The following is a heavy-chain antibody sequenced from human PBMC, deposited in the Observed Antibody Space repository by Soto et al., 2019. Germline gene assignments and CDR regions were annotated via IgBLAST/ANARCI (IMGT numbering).Heavy chain of an antibody. Sequence: GGSLRLSCVASGFTFSNYDRHWVRQAPGKGLEWVALISDDVSNSFYADSVKGRFTISRDNSKNTLYLQMNNLRAEDTAVYYCAKDPDYGEYNIYYYPGMDVWGQGTTVTVSS. CDR3: AKDPDYGEYNIYYYPGMDV. D-gene: IGHD4-17*01. J-gene: IGHJ6*02. V-gene: IGHV3-30*18. CDR2: ISDDVSNS. CDR1: GFTFSNYD.